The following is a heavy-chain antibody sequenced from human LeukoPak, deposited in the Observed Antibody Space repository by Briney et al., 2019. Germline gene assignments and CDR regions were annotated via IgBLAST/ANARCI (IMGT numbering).Heavy chain of an antibody. D-gene: IGHD6-6*01. V-gene: IGHV1-2*02. Sequence: ASVKVSCKASGYXFTGYYIHWVRQAPGQGREWMGWINPNSGGTNYAQKFQGRDTMTRDTSISTAYMELSRLRSDDTAVYYCARGIAARPSGVDYWGQGTLVTVSS. CDR2: INPNSGGT. CDR3: ARGIAARPSGVDY. CDR1: GYXFTGYY. J-gene: IGHJ4*02.